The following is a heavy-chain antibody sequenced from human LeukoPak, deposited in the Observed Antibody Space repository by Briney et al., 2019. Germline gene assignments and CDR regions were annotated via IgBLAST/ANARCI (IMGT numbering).Heavy chain of an antibody. CDR3: ASGSGWRQLY. Sequence: GGSLRLSCVVSVFTFSSNWMNWVRQAPGKGLEWVANIKSDGSEKYYADSVKGRFTISRDNAKNSLYLQMNSLKAEDTAVYYCASGSGWRQLYWGQGTLVTVSP. CDR1: VFTFSSNW. D-gene: IGHD5-24*01. CDR2: IKSDGSEK. V-gene: IGHV3-7*01. J-gene: IGHJ4*02.